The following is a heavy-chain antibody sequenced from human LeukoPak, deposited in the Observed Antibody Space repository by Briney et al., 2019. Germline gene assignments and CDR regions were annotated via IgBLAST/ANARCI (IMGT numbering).Heavy chain of an antibody. V-gene: IGHV1-69*13. J-gene: IGHJ6*03. CDR2: IIPIFGTA. CDR1: GGTFSSYA. CDR3: ARDVTDSLPWYYYMDV. Sequence: SVKVSCKASGGTFSSYAISWVRQAPGQGLEWMGGIIPIFGTANYAQKFQGRVTITADESTSTAYMELSSLRSEDTAVYYCARDVTDSLPWYYYMDVWGKGTTATVSS. D-gene: IGHD5-18*01.